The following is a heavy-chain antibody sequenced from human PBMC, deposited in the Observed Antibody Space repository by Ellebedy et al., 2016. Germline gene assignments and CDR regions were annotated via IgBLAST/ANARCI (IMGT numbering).Heavy chain of an antibody. CDR3: ARGTMVRGDPAFDY. CDR1: GFTFSSYD. Sequence: GESLKISXAASGFTFSSYDMHWVRQATGKGLEWVSAIGTAGDTYYPGSVKGRFTISRENAKNSLYLQMNSLRAGDTAVYYCARGTMVRGDPAFDYWGQGTLVTVSS. CDR2: IGTAGDT. D-gene: IGHD3-10*01. V-gene: IGHV3-13*04. J-gene: IGHJ4*02.